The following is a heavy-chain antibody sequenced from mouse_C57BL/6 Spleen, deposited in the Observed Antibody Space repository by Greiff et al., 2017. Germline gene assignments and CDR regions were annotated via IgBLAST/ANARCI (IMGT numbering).Heavy chain of an antibody. CDR3: ARERNWGFYY. J-gene: IGHJ2*01. D-gene: IGHD4-1*01. Sequence: EVHLVESEGGLVQPGSSMKLSCTASGFTFSDYYMAWVRQVPEKGLEWVANINYDGSSTYYLDSLKSRFIISRDNAKNLLYLQMSSLKSEDTATYYCARERNWGFYYWGQGTTLTVSS. CDR1: GFTFSDYY. CDR2: INYDGSST. V-gene: IGHV5-16*01.